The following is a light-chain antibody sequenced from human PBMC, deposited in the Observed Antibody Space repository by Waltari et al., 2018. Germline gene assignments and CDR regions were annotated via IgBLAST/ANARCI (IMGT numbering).Light chain of an antibody. CDR2: GAS. V-gene: IGKV3-20*01. Sequence: EIVFTQSPGTLSLSPGERATLSCWASQSVGRYLAWYQQKRGQAPRLLIYGASTRATGIPDRFSGSGSGTDFSLTISRLEPEDFAVYYCQHYVRLPVTFGQGTKVEI. CDR3: QHYVRLPVT. J-gene: IGKJ1*01. CDR1: QSVGRY.